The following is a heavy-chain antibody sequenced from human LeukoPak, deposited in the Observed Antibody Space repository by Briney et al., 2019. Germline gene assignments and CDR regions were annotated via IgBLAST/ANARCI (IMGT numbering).Heavy chain of an antibody. Sequence: SETLSLTCTVSGGSISSYYWSWIRQPAGKGLEWIGRIYTSGSTNYNPSLESRVTMSVDTSKNQFSLKLNSVTAADTAVYYCARVRGFGADYYYYYMDVWGKGITVTVSS. D-gene: IGHD3-10*01. CDR2: IYTSGST. J-gene: IGHJ6*03. V-gene: IGHV4-4*07. CDR1: GGSISSYY. CDR3: ARVRGFGADYYYYYMDV.